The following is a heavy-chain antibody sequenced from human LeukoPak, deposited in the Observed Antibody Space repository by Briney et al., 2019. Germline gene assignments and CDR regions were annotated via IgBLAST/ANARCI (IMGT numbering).Heavy chain of an antibody. J-gene: IGHJ4*02. D-gene: IGHD3-10*01. CDR1: GFTFSSYS. CDR3: ARAGSGSLQYYFDY. CDR2: ISSSSSYI. V-gene: IGHV3-21*01. Sequence: GGSLRLSCAASGFTFSSYSMNWVRQAPGKGLEWVSSISSSSSYIYYADSVKGRFTISRDNAKNSLYLQMNSLRAEDTAVYYCARAGSGSLQYYFDYWGQGTLVTVSS.